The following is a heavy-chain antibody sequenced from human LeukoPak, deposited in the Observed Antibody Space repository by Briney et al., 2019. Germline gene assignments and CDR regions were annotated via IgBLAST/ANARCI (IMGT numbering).Heavy chain of an antibody. V-gene: IGHV3-21*01. CDR1: GFTFSSYS. CDR3: ARVGGIGMATKNPDY. J-gene: IGHJ4*02. D-gene: IGHD5-24*01. CDR2: ISSSSSYI. Sequence: PGGSLRLSCAASGFTFSSYSMNWVRQAPGKGLEWVSSISSSSSYICYADSVKGRFTISRDNAKNSLYLQMNSLRAEDTAVYYCARVGGIGMATKNPDYWGQGTLVTVSS.